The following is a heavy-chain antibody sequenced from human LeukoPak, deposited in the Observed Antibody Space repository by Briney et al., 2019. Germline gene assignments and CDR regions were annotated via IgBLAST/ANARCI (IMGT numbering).Heavy chain of an antibody. Sequence: PGRSLRLSWAASGFTFSSYGMHWVRQPPGKGLEWVAFISSNEIDRYYADSVKGRFFPSRTHSKQSLFLQMDSLTLDATAVYYCAQERDCGNDCFHFVPWGEGALVTVSS. CDR1: GFTFSSYG. D-gene: IGHD2-21*02. J-gene: IGHJ5*02. CDR2: ISSNEIDR. CDR3: AQERDCGNDCFHFVP. V-gene: IGHV3-30*18.